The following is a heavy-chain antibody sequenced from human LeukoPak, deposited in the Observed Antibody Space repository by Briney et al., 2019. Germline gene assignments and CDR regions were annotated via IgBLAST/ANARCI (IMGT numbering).Heavy chain of an antibody. Sequence: PGGSLRLSCAASGFTFSSDAMTWVRQAPGKGLECVSTISGSGGTTYYADSVKGRFTISRDNSKNTLYLQMNSLRAEDTAVYYCAKATGAFDYWGQGTLVTVSS. CDR2: ISGSGGTT. V-gene: IGHV3-23*01. CDR1: GFTFSSDA. D-gene: IGHD7-27*01. J-gene: IGHJ4*02. CDR3: AKATGAFDY.